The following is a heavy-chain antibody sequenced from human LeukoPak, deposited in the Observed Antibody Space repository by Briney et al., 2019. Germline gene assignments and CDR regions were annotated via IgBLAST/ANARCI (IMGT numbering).Heavy chain of an antibody. CDR1: GFTFSSYT. J-gene: IGHJ4*02. D-gene: IGHD5-24*01. CDR3: ARGSRWLQRGPFDY. CDR2: MSYDGSDN. Sequence: GRSLRLSCAASGFTFSSYTMHWVRQAPGKGLEWVAVMSYDGSDNYYADSVKGRFTISRDNSRTTVYLQMNSLRAEDTAVYYCARGSRWLQRGPFDYWGQGTLVTVSS. V-gene: IGHV3-30*01.